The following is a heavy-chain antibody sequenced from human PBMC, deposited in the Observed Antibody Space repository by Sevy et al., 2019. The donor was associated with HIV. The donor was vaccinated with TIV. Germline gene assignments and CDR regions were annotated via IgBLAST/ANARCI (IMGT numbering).Heavy chain of an antibody. Sequence: GGSLRLSCAASGFTFSSYAMNWVRQAPGKGLEWVSAISGRGGSTYYADSVEGRFTISRDNSKKTLYLQMNSLRVEDTAVYYCAKAPPGHCSSGSCPRAYYYYGMDVWGQGTTVTVSS. CDR2: ISGRGGST. J-gene: IGHJ6*02. CDR3: AKAPPGHCSSGSCPRAYYYYGMDV. D-gene: IGHD2-15*01. CDR1: GFTFSSYA. V-gene: IGHV3-23*01.